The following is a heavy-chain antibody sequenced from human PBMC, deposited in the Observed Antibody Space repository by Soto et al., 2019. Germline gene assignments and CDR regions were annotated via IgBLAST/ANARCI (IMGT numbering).Heavy chain of an antibody. CDR1: GFTFSSYA. V-gene: IGHV3-30-3*01. CDR3: AREGNWNGFDY. CDR2: ISYDGSNK. J-gene: IGHJ4*02. Sequence: GGSLRLSCAASGFTFSSYAMHWVRQAPGKGLEWVAVISYDGSNKYYADSVKGRFTISRDNSKNTLYLQMNSLRAADTAVYYCAREGNWNGFDYWGQGTLVTVSS. D-gene: IGHD1-20*01.